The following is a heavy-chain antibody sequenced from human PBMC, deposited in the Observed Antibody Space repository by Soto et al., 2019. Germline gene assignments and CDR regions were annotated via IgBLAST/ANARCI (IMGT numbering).Heavy chain of an antibody. CDR3: AREPIRKIQPLT. V-gene: IGHV4-61*01. CDR1: DYSVNSGSYY. J-gene: IGHJ5*02. D-gene: IGHD3-3*02. Sequence: PSETLSLTCTVSDYSVNSGSYYWSWIRQPPGKGLEWIGYIYSRGSTNYNPSLKSRVTISVDMSKNKFSLNLKPVTAADTAVYYCAREPIRKIQPLTWGQGPLVTVS. CDR2: IYSRGST.